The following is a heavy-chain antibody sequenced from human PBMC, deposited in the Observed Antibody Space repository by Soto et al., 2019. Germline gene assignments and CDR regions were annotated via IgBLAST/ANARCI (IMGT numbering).Heavy chain of an antibody. V-gene: IGHV1-3*05. J-gene: IGHJ4*02. CDR3: ARNILGGTTDY. CDR2: INAGKGDT. Sequence: QVQLVQSGAEEKKPGASVKVSCKASGYTFTNHAIHWVRQAPGQGLEWMGWINAGKGDTKYPQRFQGRVTITRDTSASTDYMELSSLRSEDTAVYYCARNILGGTTDYWGPGTLVTVSS. D-gene: IGHD1-7*01. CDR1: GYTFTNHA.